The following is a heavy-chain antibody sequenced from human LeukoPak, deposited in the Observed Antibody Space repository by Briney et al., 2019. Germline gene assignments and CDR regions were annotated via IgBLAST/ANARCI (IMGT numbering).Heavy chain of an antibody. J-gene: IGHJ4*02. CDR1: GYTFTGYY. Sequence: GASVKVSCKASGYTFTGYYMHWVRQAPGQGLEWMRWINPNSGGTNYAQKFQGRVTMTRDTSISTAYMELSRLRSDDTAVYYCARAVHYYDSSGYYYFGYWGQGTLVTVSS. V-gene: IGHV1-2*02. CDR3: ARAVHYYDSSGYYYFGY. D-gene: IGHD3-22*01. CDR2: INPNSGGT.